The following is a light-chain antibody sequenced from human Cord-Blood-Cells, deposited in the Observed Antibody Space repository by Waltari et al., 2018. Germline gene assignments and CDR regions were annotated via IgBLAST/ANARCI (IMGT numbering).Light chain of an antibody. CDR1: SSDVGGYNY. Sequence: QSALTQPASVSGSPGQSITLSCTGTSSDVGGYNYVSWYHQHPGKAPKLMIYDVSNRPSGVSNRFSGSKSGNKASLTISGLQAEDEADYYCSSYTSSSTLALYVFGTGTKVTVL. CDR3: SSYTSSSTLALYV. V-gene: IGLV2-14*01. CDR2: DVS. J-gene: IGLJ1*01.